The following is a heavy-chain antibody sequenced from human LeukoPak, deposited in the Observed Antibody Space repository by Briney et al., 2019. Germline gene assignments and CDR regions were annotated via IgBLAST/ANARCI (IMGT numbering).Heavy chain of an antibody. D-gene: IGHD2-2*01. CDR2: IIPIFGTA. V-gene: IGHV1-69*05. CDR3: AADLGSCSSTSCYLYYYGMDV. J-gene: IGHJ6*02. CDR1: GGTFSSYA. Sequence: SVKVSCKASGGTFSSYAISWVRQAPGQGLEWMGGIIPIFGTANYAQKFQERVTITRDMSTSTVYMELSSLRSEDTAVYYCAADLGSCSSTSCYLYYYGMDVWGQGTTVTVSS.